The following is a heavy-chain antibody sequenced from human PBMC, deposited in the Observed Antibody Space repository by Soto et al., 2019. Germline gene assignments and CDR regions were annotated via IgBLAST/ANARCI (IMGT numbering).Heavy chain of an antibody. CDR1: GYTYTSYG. V-gene: IGHV1-18*01. CDR2: ISAYNGNT. D-gene: IGHD6-19*01. Sequence: APVKVSRKASGYTYTSYGISWVRQAPGQGLEWMGWISAYNGNTNYAQKLQGRVTMTTDTSTSTAYMELRSLRSDDTAVYYCARAKVVAGQTEYYFDYWGQGTLVTVSS. CDR3: ARAKVVAGQTEYYFDY. J-gene: IGHJ4*02.